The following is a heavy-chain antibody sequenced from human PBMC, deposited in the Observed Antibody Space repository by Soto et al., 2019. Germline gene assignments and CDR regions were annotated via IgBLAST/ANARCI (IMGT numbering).Heavy chain of an antibody. Sequence: QGQLVQSGAEVKKPWASVKVSCKSTGYTFASYGIIWVRQAPGQGPEWMVWISAKKGDTKYAQKFQDRVTMTTDTSTSIAYMELRSLRSDDTAVYYCAREILSPDFYFHGMDVWGQGTTVTVSS. D-gene: IGHD2-15*01. CDR3: AREILSPDFYFHGMDV. CDR2: ISAKKGDT. CDR1: GYTFASYG. V-gene: IGHV1-18*04. J-gene: IGHJ6*02.